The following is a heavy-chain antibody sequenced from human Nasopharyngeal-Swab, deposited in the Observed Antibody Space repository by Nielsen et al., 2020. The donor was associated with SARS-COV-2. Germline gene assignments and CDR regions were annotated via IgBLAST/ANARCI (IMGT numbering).Heavy chain of an antibody. CDR1: GFSLTTRGMC. Sequence: SGPTLVKPTQTLTLTCTFSGFSLTTRGMCVSWIRQPPGKALEWLAIIDLDDDKFYSTSLRTRLTIFKDTSKTQVVLTMTNMEPADTATYYCARQNYYGSGTYAYYFDYWGPGALVTVSS. CDR2: IDLDDDK. D-gene: IGHD3-10*01. CDR3: ARQNYYGSGTYAYYFDY. V-gene: IGHV2-70*01. J-gene: IGHJ4*02.